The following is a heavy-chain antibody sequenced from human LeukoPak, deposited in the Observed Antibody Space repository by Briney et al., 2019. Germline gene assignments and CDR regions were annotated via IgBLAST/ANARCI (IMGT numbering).Heavy chain of an antibody. J-gene: IGHJ5*02. CDR1: GYSISSGYY. Sequence: SETLSLTCTVSGYSISSGYYWGWIRQPPGKGLEWIGSIYHSGSTYYNPSLKSRVTISVDTSKNQFSLKLSSVTAADTAVYYCARDDNFMVRGVITGPWGQGTLVTVSS. CDR3: ARDDNFMVRGVITGP. D-gene: IGHD3-10*01. V-gene: IGHV4-38-2*02. CDR2: IYHSGST.